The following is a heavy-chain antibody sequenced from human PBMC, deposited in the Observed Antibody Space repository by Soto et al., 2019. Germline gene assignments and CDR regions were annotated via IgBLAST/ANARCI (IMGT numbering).Heavy chain of an antibody. CDR1: GYTFTGYY. CDR3: ARSRVELRFLEWLSYEGTDFDY. J-gene: IGHJ4*02. CDR2: INPNSGGT. D-gene: IGHD3-3*01. Sequence: ASVKVSCKASGYTFTGYYMHWVRQAPGQGLEWMGWINPNSGGTNYAQKFQGWVTRTRDTSISTAYMELSRLRSDDTAVYYCARSRVELRFLEWLSYEGTDFDYWGQGTLVTVSS. V-gene: IGHV1-2*04.